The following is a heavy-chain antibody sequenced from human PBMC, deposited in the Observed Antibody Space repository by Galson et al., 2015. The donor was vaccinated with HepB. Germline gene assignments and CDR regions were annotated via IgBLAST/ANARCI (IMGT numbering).Heavy chain of an antibody. CDR1: GFTFSSYA. Sequence: SLRLSCAVSGFTFSSYAMHWVRQPPGKGLGWVAVISYDGSTKYYADSVKGRFTISRDNSKNTLYLQMNSLTAEDTAVYFCARDSSFVYSSTWEFDYWGQGTLVTVSS. J-gene: IGHJ4*02. V-gene: IGHV3-30*03. D-gene: IGHD6-13*01. CDR3: ARDSSFVYSSTWEFDY. CDR2: ISYDGSTK.